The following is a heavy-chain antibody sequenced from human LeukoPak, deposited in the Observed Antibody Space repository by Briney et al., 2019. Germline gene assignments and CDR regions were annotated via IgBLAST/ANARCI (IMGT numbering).Heavy chain of an antibody. V-gene: IGHV3-48*03. CDR2: LSSSGSTN. CDR3: ARDAQWLVPEGYYYYMDV. Sequence: PGGSLRLSCAASGIPFTNFWVRQAPGKGLEWLSYLSSSGSTNYYADSVKGRFAISRENAKNSLYLQMNSLRVEDTAVYYCARDAQWLVPEGYYYYMDVWGKGTTVTVPS. D-gene: IGHD6-19*01. CDR1: GIPFTN. J-gene: IGHJ6*03.